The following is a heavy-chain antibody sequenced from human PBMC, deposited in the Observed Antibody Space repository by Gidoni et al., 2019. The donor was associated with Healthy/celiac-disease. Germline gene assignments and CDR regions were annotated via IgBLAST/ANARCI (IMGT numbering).Heavy chain of an antibody. CDR2: ISSSSRYT. CDR3: ARGQDETNCSGGSCYVLGDY. J-gene: IGHJ4*02. D-gene: IGHD2-15*01. CDR1: EFTFSHYY. V-gene: IGHV3-11*05. Sequence: QVQLLESGGGLVKPGGSLRLSCATSEFTFSHYYMSWIRQAPGKGLEWVSYISSSSRYTNYADSVKGRFTISRDNAKNSLYLQMNSLRAEDTAVYYCARGQDETNCSGGSCYVLGDYWGQGTLVTVSS.